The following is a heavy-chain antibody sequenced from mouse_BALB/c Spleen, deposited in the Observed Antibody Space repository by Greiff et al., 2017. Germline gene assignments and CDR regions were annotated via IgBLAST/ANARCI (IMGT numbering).Heavy chain of an antibody. J-gene: IGHJ1*01. CDR3: ARDRDFYWYFDV. CDR1: GFTFTDYY. Sequence: EVKLMESGGGLVQPGGSLRLSCATSGFTFTDYYMSWVRQPPGKALEWLGFIRNKANGYTTEYSASVKGRFTISRDNSQSILYLQMNTLRAEDSATYYCARDRDFYWYFDVWGAGTTVTVSS. V-gene: IGHV7-3*02. D-gene: IGHD3-3*01. CDR2: IRNKANGYTT.